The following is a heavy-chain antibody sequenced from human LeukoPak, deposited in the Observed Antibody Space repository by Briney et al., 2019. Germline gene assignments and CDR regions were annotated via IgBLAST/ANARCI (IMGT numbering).Heavy chain of an antibody. J-gene: IGHJ6*02. CDR3: ARDTRTMTAVTRGQHYYYGLDV. D-gene: IGHD4-17*01. CDR2: INPSDGGT. V-gene: IGHV1-46*01. CDR1: GYTFTNYY. Sequence: ASVKVSCKASGYTFTNYYLHWVREAPGHGLEWMAIINPSDGGTYYEQKLQGRVTVTRDTSTSTVYMELSSLRSEDTAVYYCARDTRTMTAVTRGQHYYYGLDVWGQGTTVTVSS.